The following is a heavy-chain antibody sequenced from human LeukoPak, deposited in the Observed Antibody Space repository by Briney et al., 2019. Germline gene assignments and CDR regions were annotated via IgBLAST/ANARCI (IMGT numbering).Heavy chain of an antibody. D-gene: IGHD3-10*01. V-gene: IGHV3-53*01. CDR2: LHSGGHT. CDR3: ASSGPIAYGPDY. J-gene: IGHJ4*02. CDR1: GFTVSSNY. Sequence: GGSLRLSCAASGFTVSSNYLSWVRQAPGKGLVWVSALHSGGHTFYADSVRGRFTISRDNSKNTLYLQMNSLRAEDTAVYYCASSGPIAYGPDYWGQGTLVTVSS.